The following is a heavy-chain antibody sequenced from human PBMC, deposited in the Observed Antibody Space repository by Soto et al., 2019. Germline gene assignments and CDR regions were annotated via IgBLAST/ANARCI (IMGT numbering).Heavy chain of an antibody. CDR3: ACRINDYSNLFDY. D-gene: IGHD4-4*01. Sequence: SETLSLTCTVSGGSISSSSYYWGWIRQPPGKGLEWIGSIYYSGSTYYNPSLKSRVTISVDTSKNQFSLKLSSVTAADTAVYYCACRINDYSNLFDYWGQGTLVTVSS. V-gene: IGHV4-39*01. J-gene: IGHJ4*02. CDR1: GGSISSSSYY. CDR2: IYYSGST.